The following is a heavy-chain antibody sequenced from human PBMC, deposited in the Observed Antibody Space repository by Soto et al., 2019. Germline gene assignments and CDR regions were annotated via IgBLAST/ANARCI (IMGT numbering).Heavy chain of an antibody. Sequence: QVQLQESGPGLVKPSQTLSLTCTVSGGSISSGGYYWSWIRQHPGKGLEWIGYIYYSGSTFYNPSLKSRVTISVDTSKNQCSLKLSSVTAADTAVYYCAREAGEVGVGAFDIWGQGTMVTVSS. D-gene: IGHD1-26*01. CDR2: IYYSGST. V-gene: IGHV4-31*03. CDR1: GGSISSGGYY. CDR3: AREAGEVGVGAFDI. J-gene: IGHJ3*02.